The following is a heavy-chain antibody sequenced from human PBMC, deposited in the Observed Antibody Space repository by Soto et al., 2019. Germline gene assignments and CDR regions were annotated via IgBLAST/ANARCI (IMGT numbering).Heavy chain of an antibody. CDR1: GGSFSGYY. D-gene: IGHD3-3*01. J-gene: IGHJ6*02. V-gene: IGHV4-34*01. CDR3: ARRPGEYYDFWSGYHYGMDV. Sequence: PSEPLSLTCAVYGGSFSGYYWSWIRQPPGKGLEWIGEINHSGSTNYNPSLKSRVTISVDTSKNQFSLKLSSVTAADTAVYYCARRPGEYYDFWSGYHYGMDVWGQGTTVTVSS. CDR2: INHSGST.